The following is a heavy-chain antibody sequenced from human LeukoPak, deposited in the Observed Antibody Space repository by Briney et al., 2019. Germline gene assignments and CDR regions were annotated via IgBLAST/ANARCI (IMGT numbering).Heavy chain of an antibody. J-gene: IGHJ4*02. V-gene: IGHV3-23*01. Sequence: GGSLRLSCAASGFTFTNYAMGWVRQTPGKGLEWVSAITNSGDATYYADSVKGRFTISRDNSKNTLFLQMNSLRAEDTAVYFCAKDARRSSGWWFFDHWGQGTLVTVSS. CDR3: AKDARRSSGWWFFDH. CDR1: GFTFTNYA. CDR2: ITNSGDAT. D-gene: IGHD6-19*01.